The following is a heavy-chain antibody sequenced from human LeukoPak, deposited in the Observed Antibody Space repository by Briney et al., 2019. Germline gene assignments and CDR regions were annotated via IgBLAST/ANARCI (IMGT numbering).Heavy chain of an antibody. CDR2: INPNSGDT. D-gene: IGHD6-13*01. Sequence: ASVKVSCKASGYIFTGYYMHWVRQAPGQGLEWMGWINPNSGDTNYAQKSQGRVTMTRDTSISTAYMELSSLRSEDTAVYYCARGRPTTSIAAAGVNWFDPWGQGTLVTVSS. CDR3: ARGRPTTSIAAAGVNWFDP. CDR1: GYIFTGYY. J-gene: IGHJ5*02. V-gene: IGHV1-2*02.